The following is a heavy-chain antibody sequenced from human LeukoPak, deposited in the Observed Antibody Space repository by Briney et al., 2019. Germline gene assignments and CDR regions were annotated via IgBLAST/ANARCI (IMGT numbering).Heavy chain of an antibody. D-gene: IGHD3-22*01. CDR3: AGVIYYTSDAFDI. J-gene: IGHJ3*02. V-gene: IGHV3-74*01. CDR2: INSDGSTT. CDR1: GFTFSSYW. Sequence: PGGSLRLSCAASGFTFSSYWMHWVRQAPGKGPVWVSRINSDGSTTNYADSVKGRFTISRDNVKNTLYLQMNSLRVEDTAVYYCAGVIYYTSDAFDIWGQGTMVTVSS.